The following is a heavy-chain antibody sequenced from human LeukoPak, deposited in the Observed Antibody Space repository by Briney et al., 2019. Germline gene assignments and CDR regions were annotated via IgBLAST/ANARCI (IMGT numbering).Heavy chain of an antibody. J-gene: IGHJ3*02. Sequence: SETLSLTCTVSGGSISSGGYYWSWIRQPPGKGLEWIGYIYYSGSTNYNPSLKSRVTISVDTSKNQFSLKLSSVTAADTAVYYCARVADLDAFDIWGQGTMVTVSS. V-gene: IGHV4-61*08. CDR2: IYYSGST. CDR3: ARVADLDAFDI. CDR1: GGSISSGGYY.